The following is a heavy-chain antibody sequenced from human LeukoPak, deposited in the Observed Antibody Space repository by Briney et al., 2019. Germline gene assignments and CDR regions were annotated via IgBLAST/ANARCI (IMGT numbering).Heavy chain of an antibody. CDR3: ATKSSLIAVAGPEYYYYGMDV. CDR1: GYTLTELS. Sequence: ASVKVSCKVSGYTLTELSMHWVRQAPGKGLEWMGGFDPEDGETIYAQKFQGRVTMTEDTSTDTAYMELSSLRSEDTAVYYCATKSSLIAVAGPEYYYYGMDVWGQGTTVTVSS. V-gene: IGHV1-24*01. J-gene: IGHJ6*02. CDR2: FDPEDGET. D-gene: IGHD6-19*01.